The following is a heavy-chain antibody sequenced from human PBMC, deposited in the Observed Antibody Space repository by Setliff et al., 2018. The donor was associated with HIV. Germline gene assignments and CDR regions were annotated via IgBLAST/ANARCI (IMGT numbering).Heavy chain of an antibody. J-gene: IGHJ4*02. CDR1: GFSFGSYW. D-gene: IGHD4-4*01. Sequence: LRLSCAASGFSFGSYWMSWVRQAPGKGLEWVANVKQDGSDKYYVDSVKGRFTISRDNAKNSLYLQMNSLRAEDTAVYYCARFRLYHYSNKVDNWGQGTLVTVSS. CDR2: VKQDGSDK. V-gene: IGHV3-7*01. CDR3: ARFRLYHYSNKVDN.